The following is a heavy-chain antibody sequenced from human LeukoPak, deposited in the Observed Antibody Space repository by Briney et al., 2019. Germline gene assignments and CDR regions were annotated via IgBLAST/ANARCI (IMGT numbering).Heavy chain of an antibody. J-gene: IGHJ6*03. V-gene: IGHV1-46*01. D-gene: IGHD6-6*01. CDR3: ARILYSSSEGPYMDV. CDR1: GYTFTSYY. CDR2: INPNGGST. Sequence: GASVKVSCKASGYTFTSYYMHWVRQAPGQGLEWMGIINPNGGSTSYAQKFQGRVTITRNTSISTAYMELSSLRSEDTAVYYCARILYSSSEGPYMDVWGKGTTVTVSS.